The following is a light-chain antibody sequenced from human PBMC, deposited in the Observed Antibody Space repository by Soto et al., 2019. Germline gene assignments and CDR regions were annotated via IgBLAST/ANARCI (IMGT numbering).Light chain of an antibody. V-gene: IGKV4-1*01. CDR3: QQYYDFPLT. CDR1: QSVFYSSNNKNY. J-gene: IGKJ4*01. CDR2: WAS. Sequence: DIVMTQSPDSLAVSLGERATINCKSSQSVFYSSNNKNYLAWYQQKPGQPPKLLFYWASTRESGVPDRFSGSGSATDFTLTISGLQAEDVAVYYCQQYYDFPLTFGGGTKVEI.